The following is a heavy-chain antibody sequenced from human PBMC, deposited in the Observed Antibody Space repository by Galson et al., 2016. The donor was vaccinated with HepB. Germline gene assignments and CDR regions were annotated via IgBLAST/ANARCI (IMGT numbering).Heavy chain of an antibody. V-gene: IGHV2-5*01. CDR1: GFSLSTSGVG. Sequence: PALVKPTQTLTLTCTFSGFSLSTSGVGVGWIRQPPGKALEWLALIYWNDDKRYSPSLKSRLTITKDTSKNQVVLTMTNMDPVDTATYYCAHRLSPSNYDFWSGDYSPFYYPYYGMDVCGQGTTVIVSS. J-gene: IGHJ6*02. CDR3: AHRLSPSNYDFWSGDYSPFYYPYYGMDV. D-gene: IGHD3-3*01. CDR2: IYWNDDK.